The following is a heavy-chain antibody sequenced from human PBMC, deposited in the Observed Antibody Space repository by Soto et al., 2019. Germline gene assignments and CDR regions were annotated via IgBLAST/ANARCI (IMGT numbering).Heavy chain of an antibody. CDR2: FSLSGTT. D-gene: IGHD2-8*02. CDR1: GASITGTSY. V-gene: IGHV4-4*07. CDR3: ARGMTPPGAPAWYYFDS. Sequence: SETLSLTCTVSGASITGTSYWSWIRQPAGKGLEWIGRFSLSGTTNYNPPLRSRVTMSADVSKNQFSLRLTSVTAADTALYYCARGMTPPGAPAWYYFDSWGQGTLVTVS. J-gene: IGHJ4*02.